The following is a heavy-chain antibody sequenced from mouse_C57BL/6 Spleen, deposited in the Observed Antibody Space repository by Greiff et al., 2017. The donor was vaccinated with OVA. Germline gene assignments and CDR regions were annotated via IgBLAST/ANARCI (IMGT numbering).Heavy chain of an antibody. CDR1: GYAFSSSW. CDR3: AGDYYGSRELSGTWVAY. CDR2: IYPGDGDT. J-gene: IGHJ3*01. V-gene: IGHV1-82*01. Sequence: QVQLQQSGPELVKPGASVKISCKASGYAFSSSWMNWVKQRPGKGLEWIGRIYPGDGDTNYNGKFKGKATLTADKSSSTAYMQLSSLTSEDSAVYFCAGDYYGSRELSGTWVAYWGQGTLVTVSA. D-gene: IGHD1-1*01.